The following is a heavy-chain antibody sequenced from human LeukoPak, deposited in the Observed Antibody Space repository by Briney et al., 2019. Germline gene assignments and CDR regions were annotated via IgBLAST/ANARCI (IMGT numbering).Heavy chain of an antibody. CDR3: ARDRGWYHADS. Sequence: PGGSLRLSCAASGFTFSSSWMGWARQAPGKGLEWGANIKEDGSWKHYAVSVQGRFTISRDNAKNSLYLQMNSLRAEDTAVYYCARDRGWYHADSWSQGTLVTVSS. J-gene: IGHJ4*02. D-gene: IGHD6-19*01. CDR1: GFTFSSSW. CDR2: IKEDGSWK. V-gene: IGHV3-7*01.